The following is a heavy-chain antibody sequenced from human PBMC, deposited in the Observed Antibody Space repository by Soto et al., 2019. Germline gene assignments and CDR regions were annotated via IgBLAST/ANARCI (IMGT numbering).Heavy chain of an antibody. Sequence: EASVKVSCKASGYTFTSYAMHWVRQAPGQRLEWMGWINAGNGNTKYSQKFQGRVTITRDTSASTAYMELSSLRSEDTAVYYCARDRYYDFWSGYYAGYYYYGMDVWGQGTTVTVSS. CDR1: GYTFTSYA. D-gene: IGHD3-3*01. V-gene: IGHV1-3*01. CDR3: ARDRYYDFWSGYYAGYYYYGMDV. CDR2: INAGNGNT. J-gene: IGHJ6*02.